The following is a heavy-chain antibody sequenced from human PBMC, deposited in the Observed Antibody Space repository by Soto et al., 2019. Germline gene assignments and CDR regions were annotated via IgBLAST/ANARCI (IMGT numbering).Heavy chain of an antibody. J-gene: IGHJ4*02. CDR3: ARHPVSVTAMALDY. V-gene: IGHV5-10-1*01. CDR1: GYNFSNYW. D-gene: IGHD5-18*01. CDR2: IDPGDSRT. Sequence: GESLKISCKGSGYNFSNYWITWVRQMPGKGLEWMGRIDPGDSRTNYSPSFQGHVTISTDQSISTAYLQWSTLKASDTAMYYCARHPVSVTAMALDYWGQGTLVTVSS.